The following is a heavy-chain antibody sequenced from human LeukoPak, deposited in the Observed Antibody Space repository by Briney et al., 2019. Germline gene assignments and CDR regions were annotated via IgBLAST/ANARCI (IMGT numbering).Heavy chain of an antibody. J-gene: IGHJ4*02. Sequence: SGGSPRTSCAASGFTFSSYIMNWVRPAPGEGGEWVSSISSSSSYIYYADSVKGRFTISRDNAKNSLYLQMNSLRAEDTAVYYCARLQLGYNFDYWGQGTLVTVSS. D-gene: IGHD1-1*01. V-gene: IGHV3-21*01. CDR1: GFTFSSYI. CDR3: ARLQLGYNFDY. CDR2: ISSSSSYI.